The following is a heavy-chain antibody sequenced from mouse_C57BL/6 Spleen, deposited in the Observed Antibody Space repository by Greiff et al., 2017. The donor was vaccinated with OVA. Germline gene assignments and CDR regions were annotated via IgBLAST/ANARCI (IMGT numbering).Heavy chain of an antibody. Sequence: EVQLQQSGPELVKPGASVKISCKASGYTFTDYCMNWVKQSHGKSLEWIGDINPNNGGTNYNQKFKGKATLTVDKSSSTVYMELRSLTSEDSAVYYCASGIYDGYLPDYWGQGTTITVSS. D-gene: IGHD2-3*01. CDR3: ASGIYDGYLPDY. V-gene: IGHV1-26*01. CDR2: INPNNGGT. CDR1: GYTFTDYC. J-gene: IGHJ2*01.